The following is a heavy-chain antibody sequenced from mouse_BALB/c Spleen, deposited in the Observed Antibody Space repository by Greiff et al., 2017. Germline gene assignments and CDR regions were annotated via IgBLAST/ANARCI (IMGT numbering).Heavy chain of an antibody. CDR3: NARDLAWFAY. Sequence: EVQLQQSGAELVRSGASVKLSCTASGFNIKDYYMHWVKQRPEQGLEWIGWIDPENGDTEYAPKFQGKATMTADTSSNTAYLQLSSLTSEDTAVYYCNARDLAWFAYWGQGTLVTV. J-gene: IGHJ3*01. V-gene: IGHV14-4*02. CDR1: GFNIKDYY. CDR2: IDPENGDT.